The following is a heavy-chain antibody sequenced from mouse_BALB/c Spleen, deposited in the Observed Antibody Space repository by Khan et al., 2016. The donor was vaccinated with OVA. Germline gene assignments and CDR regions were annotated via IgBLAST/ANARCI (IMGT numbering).Heavy chain of an antibody. V-gene: IGHV1-39*01. CDR1: GYSFTGYN. CDR2: IDPYYGGA. D-gene: IGHD2-10*02. J-gene: IGHJ2*01. Sequence: EVELVESGPELEKPGASVKISCKASGYSFTGYNMNWVKQSNGKSLEWIGNIDPYYGGATYNQKFKGKATLTVDKSSSTAYMQLKSLTSEDSAVYYCTRVYGNYVRYYIDYWGQGTTLTVPS. CDR3: TRVYGNYVRYYIDY.